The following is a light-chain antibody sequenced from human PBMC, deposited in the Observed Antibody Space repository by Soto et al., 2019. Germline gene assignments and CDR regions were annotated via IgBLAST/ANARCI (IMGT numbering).Light chain of an antibody. V-gene: IGLV1-44*01. J-gene: IGLJ2*01. CDR2: SND. CDR1: SSNIGSNT. Sequence: QPVLTQAPSASGTPGQRVTISYSGSSSNIGSNTVSWYQQVPGTAPKLLIYSNDQRPSGVPDRFSGSKSGTSASLAIGGLQSEYEADYYCAAWDGSLNGWVFGGGTKLTVL. CDR3: AAWDGSLNGWV.